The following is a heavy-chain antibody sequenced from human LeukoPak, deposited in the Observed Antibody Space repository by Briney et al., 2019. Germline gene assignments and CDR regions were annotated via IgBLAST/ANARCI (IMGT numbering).Heavy chain of an antibody. J-gene: IGHJ3*02. CDR3: ARATRITMVRADAFDI. Sequence: VKPSETLSLTCTVSGGSISSGGYYWSWIRQHPGKGLEWIGYIYYSGSTYYNPSLKSRVTISVDTSKNQFSLKLSSVTAADTAVYYCARATRITMVRADAFDIWGQGTMVTVSS. CDR2: IYYSGST. V-gene: IGHV4-31*03. CDR1: GGSISSGGYY. D-gene: IGHD3-10*01.